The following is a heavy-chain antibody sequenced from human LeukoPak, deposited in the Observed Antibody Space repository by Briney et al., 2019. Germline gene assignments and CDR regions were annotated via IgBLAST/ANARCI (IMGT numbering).Heavy chain of an antibody. CDR2: IYPGDSDT. D-gene: IGHD2-21*02. V-gene: IGHV5-51*01. Sequence: GESLKISCKGSGYSFTSYWIGWVRQMPGKGLEWMGIIYPGDSDTRYSPSFQGQVTISADKSISTAYLQWSSLKASDTAMYYCARPALAYCGGDCYSGFDYWGQGTLVTVSS. J-gene: IGHJ4*02. CDR3: ARPALAYCGGDCYSGFDY. CDR1: GYSFTSYW.